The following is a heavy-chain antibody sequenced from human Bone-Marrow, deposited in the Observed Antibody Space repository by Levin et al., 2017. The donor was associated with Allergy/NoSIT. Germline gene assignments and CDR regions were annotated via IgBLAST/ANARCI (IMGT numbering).Heavy chain of an antibody. CDR2: VSGSGGST. V-gene: IGHV3-23*01. Sequence: GGSLRLSCATSGFTFSSYTMNWVRQAPGKGLEWVSAVSGSGGSTYYADSVKGRFTISRDNSKNTVYLHLYSLRADDTAIYYGAKADGLVIDDWGQGTLVTVSS. CDR1: GFTFSSYT. D-gene: IGHD2/OR15-2a*01. CDR3: AKADGLVIDD. J-gene: IGHJ4*02.